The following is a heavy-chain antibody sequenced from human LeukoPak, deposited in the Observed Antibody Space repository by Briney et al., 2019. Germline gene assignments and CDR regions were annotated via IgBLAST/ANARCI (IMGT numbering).Heavy chain of an antibody. Sequence: SETLSLTCAVYGGSFSGYYWSWIRQPPGKGLEWIGEINHSGSTNYNPSLKSRVTISVDTSENQFSLKLSSVTAADTAVYYCASLAHDYVWGSYPYWGQGTLVTVSS. D-gene: IGHD3-16*02. CDR1: GGSFSGYY. CDR2: INHSGST. V-gene: IGHV4-34*01. J-gene: IGHJ4*02. CDR3: ASLAHDYVWGSYPY.